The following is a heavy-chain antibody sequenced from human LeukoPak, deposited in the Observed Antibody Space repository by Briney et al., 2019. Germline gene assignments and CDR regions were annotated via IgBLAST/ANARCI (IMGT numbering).Heavy chain of an antibody. V-gene: IGHV3-74*03. CDR3: ASLFLCYGCSSSSDSFDI. D-gene: IGHD6-6*01. CDR1: GFTFSSYW. CDR2: INSDGSRA. J-gene: IGHJ3*02. Sequence: GGSLRLSCAASGFTFSSYWMHWVRQAPGKGLVWVSRINSDGSRATYADSVKGRFTISRDNAKNTLYLLMNSLRAEDTAVYYCASLFLCYGCSSSSDSFDIWGQGTMVTVSS.